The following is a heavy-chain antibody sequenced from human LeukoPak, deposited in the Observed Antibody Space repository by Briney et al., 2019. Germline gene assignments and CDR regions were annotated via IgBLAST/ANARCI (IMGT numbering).Heavy chain of an antibody. CDR1: GFTFSSYG. V-gene: IGHV3-33*01. D-gene: IGHD6-13*01. CDR3: ATSFDFIAAAAPDY. Sequence: PGGSLRLTCAASGFTFSSYGMHWVRQAPGKGLEWVAVIWYDGSNKYYADSVKGRFTISRDNSKNTLYLQMNSLRAEDTAVYYCATSFDFIAAAAPDYWGQGILVTVSS. J-gene: IGHJ4*02. CDR2: IWYDGSNK.